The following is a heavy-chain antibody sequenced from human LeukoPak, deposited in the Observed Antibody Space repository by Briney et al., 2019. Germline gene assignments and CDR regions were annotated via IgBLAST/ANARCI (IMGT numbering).Heavy chain of an antibody. CDR3: AKDKVGATFRLDY. J-gene: IGHJ4*02. CDR2: IRVDGGST. V-gene: IGHV3-43*02. CDR1: GFTFDDYA. D-gene: IGHD1-26*01. Sequence: GGSLRLSCAASGFTFDDYAMHWVRQAPGKGLEWVSLIRVDGGSTYYADSVKGRFTISRDNSKNTLYLQMNSLRTEDTAVYYCAKDKVGATFRLDYWGQGTLVTVSS.